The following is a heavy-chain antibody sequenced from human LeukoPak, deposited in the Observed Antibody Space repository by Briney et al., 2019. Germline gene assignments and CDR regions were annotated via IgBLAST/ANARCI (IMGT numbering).Heavy chain of an antibody. CDR2: ITPIVDIA. Sequence: ASVKVSCKASGGSFSSYAFSWVRQAPGQGLEWMGRITPIVDIARYTQKFQGRVTITADKSTSTAYMELSSLRSEDTAVYYCARDTWQQLAYGMDVWGQGTTVTVSS. CDR3: ARDTWQQLAYGMDV. CDR1: GGSFSSYA. J-gene: IGHJ6*02. D-gene: IGHD6-13*01. V-gene: IGHV1-69*04.